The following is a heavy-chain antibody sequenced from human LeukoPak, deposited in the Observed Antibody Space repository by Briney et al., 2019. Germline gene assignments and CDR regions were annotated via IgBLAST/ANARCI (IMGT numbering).Heavy chain of an antibody. J-gene: IGHJ4*02. V-gene: IGHV3-23*01. D-gene: IGHD3-10*01. CDR1: GFTFNSYA. CDR2: ITYSGDA. Sequence: GGSLRLSCAASGFTFNSYAMSWVRQAPGKGLEWVSSITYSGDAYYADSVKGRFTISRDNSQNTLYLQMNSLRAEDTAIYYCAIEGFLKDFDFWGQGTLVTVSS. CDR3: AIEGFLKDFDF.